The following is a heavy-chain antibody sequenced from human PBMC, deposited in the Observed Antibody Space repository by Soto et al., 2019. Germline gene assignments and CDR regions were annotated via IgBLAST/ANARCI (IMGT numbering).Heavy chain of an antibody. CDR2: ISVYNGNT. V-gene: IGHV1-18*01. D-gene: IGHD2-15*01. CDR1: AYPFTSYG. Sequence: QVPLVQSGVEVKNPGASVRVSCKASAYPFTSYGIIWVRQAPGQGLEWMGWISVYNGNTNYAREFQGRVTLTTDTSTSTAYMELRSLRSDDTAVYYCARGFLSVLPYYYYGLDVWGQGTTVIVSS. CDR3: ARGFLSVLPYYYYGLDV. J-gene: IGHJ6*02.